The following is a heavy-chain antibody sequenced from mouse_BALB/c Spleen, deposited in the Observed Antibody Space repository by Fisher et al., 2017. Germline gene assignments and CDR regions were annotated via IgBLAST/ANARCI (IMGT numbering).Heavy chain of an antibody. Sequence: KFKGKATLTADKSSSTAYMQLSSLTSEDSAVYYCARLKGDYGYEKKYFDVWGAGTTVTVSS. D-gene: IGHD2-2*01. J-gene: IGHJ1*01. V-gene: IGHV1-4*01. CDR3: ARLKGDYGYEKKYFDV.